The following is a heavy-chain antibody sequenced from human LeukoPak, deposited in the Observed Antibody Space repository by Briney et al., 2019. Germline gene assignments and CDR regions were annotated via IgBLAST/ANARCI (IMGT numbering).Heavy chain of an antibody. V-gene: IGHV4-31*03. CDR1: GGSISSGGYY. Sequence: PSQTLSLTCTVSGGSISSGGYYWSWIRQHPGKGLEWIGYIYYSGSTYYNPSLKSRVTISVDTSKNQFSLKLSSVTAADTAVYYCARDGEIAAAGTLGYWGQGTLVTVSS. CDR3: ARDGEIAAAGTLGY. D-gene: IGHD6-13*01. CDR2: IYYSGST. J-gene: IGHJ4*02.